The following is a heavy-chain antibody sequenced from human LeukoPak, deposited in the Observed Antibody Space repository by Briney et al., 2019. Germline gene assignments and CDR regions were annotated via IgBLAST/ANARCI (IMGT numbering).Heavy chain of an antibody. CDR3: AKESPLIVGASDY. CDR2: ISSGGNTM. Sequence: GGSLRLSCAASRFTFSDYYMNWIRQAPGKGLEWISYISSGGNTMYYADSVKGRFTISRDNSKNTLYLQMNSLRAEDTAVYYCAKESPLIVGASDYWGQGTLVTVSS. V-gene: IGHV3-11*04. CDR1: RFTFSDYY. D-gene: IGHD1-26*01. J-gene: IGHJ4*02.